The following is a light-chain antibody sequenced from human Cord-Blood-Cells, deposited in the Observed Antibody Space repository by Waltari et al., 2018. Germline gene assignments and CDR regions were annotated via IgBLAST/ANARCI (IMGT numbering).Light chain of an antibody. CDR2: LGS. CDR3: MQALQTPVT. V-gene: IGKV2-28*01. Sequence: DIVMTQSPLSLPVTPGEPASISCRSSQSLLHSNGYNYSDWYLQKPGQSPQLLIYLGSNRASGVPDRFSGSGSGTDFTLKISRVEAEDVGVYYCMQALQTPVTFGGGTKVEIK. CDR1: QSLLHSNGYNY. J-gene: IGKJ4*01.